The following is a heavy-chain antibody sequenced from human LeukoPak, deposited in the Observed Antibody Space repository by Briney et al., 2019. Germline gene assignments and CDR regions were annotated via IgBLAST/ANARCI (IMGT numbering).Heavy chain of an antibody. V-gene: IGHV4-4*09. CDR1: GGSISSYY. CDR2: IYTSGST. Sequence: SETLSLTCTVSGGSISSYYWSWIRQPPGKGLEWIGYIYTSGSTNYNPSLKSRVTISVDTSKNQFSLKLSSVTAADTAVYYCARHGYYYDFCSGYLNWFDPWGQGTLVTVSS. D-gene: IGHD3-3*01. CDR3: ARHGYYYDFCSGYLNWFDP. J-gene: IGHJ5*02.